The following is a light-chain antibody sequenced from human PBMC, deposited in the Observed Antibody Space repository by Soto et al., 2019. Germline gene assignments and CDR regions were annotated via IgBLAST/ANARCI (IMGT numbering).Light chain of an antibody. CDR3: SSYTTISTLL. CDR2: EVS. J-gene: IGLJ2*01. Sequence: QSALTQPASLSGSPGQSITISCTGTSSDVGGYSYVSWYQQHPGRAPKLMIYEVSKRPSGVSDRFSGSRSGNTASLTISGLQAEDEAFYYCSSYTTISTLLFGGGTKLTVL. V-gene: IGLV2-14*01. CDR1: SSDVGGYSY.